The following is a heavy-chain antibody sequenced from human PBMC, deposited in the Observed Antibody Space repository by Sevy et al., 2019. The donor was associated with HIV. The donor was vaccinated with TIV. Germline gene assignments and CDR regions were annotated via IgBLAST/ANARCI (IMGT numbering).Heavy chain of an antibody. CDR2: IWSAGAYQ. V-gene: IGHV3-33*01. Sequence: GGSLRLSCAATGFTFSNYAMHWVRQAPGKGMEWVAIIWSAGAYQYHGDSVKGRFTISRDNSKNTLYLQMNNVRVEDTAVYYCARGGYYYDNAASYAIDSWGQGTLVTVSS. D-gene: IGHD3-22*01. CDR1: GFTFSNYA. CDR3: ARGGYYYDNAASYAIDS. J-gene: IGHJ4*02.